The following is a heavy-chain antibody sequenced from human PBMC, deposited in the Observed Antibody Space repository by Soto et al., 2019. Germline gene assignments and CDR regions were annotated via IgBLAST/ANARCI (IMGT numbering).Heavy chain of an antibody. Sequence: PSETLSLTCAAHNGSFTDYFWTWIRQSPWRGLEWIGEINHRGGATYNPSLRSRVTISIDTSKNHFSLSLRSLTAADTAVYYCVARGMTYDFLSGPHPFDPWGHGTLVTSPQ. J-gene: IGHJ5*02. CDR2: INHRGGA. V-gene: IGHV4-34*01. CDR1: NGSFTDYF. D-gene: IGHD3-3*01. CDR3: VARGMTYDFLSGPHPFDP.